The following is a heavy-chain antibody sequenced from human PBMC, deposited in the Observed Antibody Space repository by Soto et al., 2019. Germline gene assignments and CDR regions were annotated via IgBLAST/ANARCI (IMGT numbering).Heavy chain of an antibody. V-gene: IGHV1-2*02. CDR3: ARGGLMVLYYGMDV. D-gene: IGHD2-8*01. J-gene: IGHJ6*02. CDR2: INPNNGGT. CDR1: GYPFTGYY. Sequence: ASVKVSCKASGYPFTGYYMHWVRQAPGQGLEWMGWINPNNGGTYSAQKFQGRVTMTGDTSISTVYMELSSLRSDDTAVYYCARGGLMVLYYGMDVWGQGTTVTVS.